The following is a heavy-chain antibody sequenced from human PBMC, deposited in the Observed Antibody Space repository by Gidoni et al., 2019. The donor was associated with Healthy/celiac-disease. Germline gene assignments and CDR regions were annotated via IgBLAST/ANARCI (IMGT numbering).Heavy chain of an antibody. CDR3: AKDFDMSKVAFDY. CDR2: ISGSGGST. J-gene: IGHJ4*02. CDR1: GFTFSSYA. Sequence: EVQLLESGGGVVQPGGALRLSCAASGFTFSSYAMSWVRQAPGKGLEWVSAISGSGGSTYYADSVKGRFTIARDNSKNTLYLQMNSLRAEDTAVYYCAKDFDMSKVAFDYWGQGTLVTVSS. D-gene: IGHD3-9*01. V-gene: IGHV3-23*01.